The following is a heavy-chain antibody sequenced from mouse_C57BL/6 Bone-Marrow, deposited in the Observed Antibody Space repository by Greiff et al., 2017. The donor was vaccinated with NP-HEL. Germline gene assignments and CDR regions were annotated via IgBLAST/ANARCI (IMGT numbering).Heavy chain of an antibody. J-gene: IGHJ2*01. CDR3: ALITTVVAWDFDY. D-gene: IGHD1-1*01. V-gene: IGHV1-36*01. CDR1: GFTFTDYY. CDR2: VYPYNGGT. Sequence: SGPVLVKPGPSVKISCKASGFTFTDYYMHWVKQSHGKSLEWIGLVYPYNGGTSYNQKFKGKATLTVDTSSSTAYMELNSLTSEDSAVYYCALITTVVAWDFDYWGQGTTLTVSS.